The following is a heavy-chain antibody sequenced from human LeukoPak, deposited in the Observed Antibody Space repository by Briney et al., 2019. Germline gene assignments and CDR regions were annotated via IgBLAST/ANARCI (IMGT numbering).Heavy chain of an antibody. J-gene: IGHJ3*02. CDR1: GVSISSYY. CDR2: IYYTGNT. V-gene: IGHV4-59*01. CDR3: ARTNAFDI. Sequence: SETLSLTCTVSGVSISSYYWTWIRQPPGKGLEWIAYIYYTGNTNYNPSLKSRVTISVDTSKNQFSLRLSSVTAADTAVYYCARTNAFDIWGQGTMVTVSS.